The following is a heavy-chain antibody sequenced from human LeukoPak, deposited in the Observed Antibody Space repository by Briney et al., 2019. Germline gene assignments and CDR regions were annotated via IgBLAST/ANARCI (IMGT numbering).Heavy chain of an antibody. CDR1: GGSISSSSYY. J-gene: IGHJ5*02. D-gene: IGHD4-17*01. CDR3: ARRHDYGDFPNWFDP. Sequence: PSETLSLTCTVSGGSISSSSYYWGWIRQPPGKGLEWIGEINHSGSTNYNPSLKSRVTISVDTSKNQFSLKLSSVTAADTAVYYCARRHDYGDFPNWFDPWGQGTLVTVSS. V-gene: IGHV4-39*07. CDR2: INHSGST.